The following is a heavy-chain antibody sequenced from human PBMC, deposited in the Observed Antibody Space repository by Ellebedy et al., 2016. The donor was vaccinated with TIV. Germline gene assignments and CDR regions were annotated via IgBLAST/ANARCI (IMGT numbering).Heavy chain of an antibody. V-gene: IGHV1-18*01. CDR3: ARVHQWLAKKFDP. CDR1: GYTFRSYG. Sequence: ASVKVSCKASGYTFRSYGISWVRQAPGQGLEWMGWISVSNGNKNYAQKIQGRVTMTTDTSTRTAYMELRSLRSDDTAVYYCARVHQWLAKKFDPWGQGTLVTVSS. J-gene: IGHJ5*02. D-gene: IGHD6-19*01. CDR2: ISVSNGNK.